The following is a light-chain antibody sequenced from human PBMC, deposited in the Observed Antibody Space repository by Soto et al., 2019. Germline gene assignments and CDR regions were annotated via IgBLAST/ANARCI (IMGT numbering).Light chain of an antibody. Sequence: QSVLTQPPSVSAAPGQKVIISCSGSSSNIGNNYVFWYQQLPGTAPKLLIYDNDKRPSGIPDRFSGSKSGTSATLGITGLQTGDEADYYCATWDRSLSVGVFGGGTQLTVL. CDR1: SSNIGNNY. J-gene: IGLJ2*01. V-gene: IGLV1-51*01. CDR3: ATWDRSLSVGV. CDR2: DND.